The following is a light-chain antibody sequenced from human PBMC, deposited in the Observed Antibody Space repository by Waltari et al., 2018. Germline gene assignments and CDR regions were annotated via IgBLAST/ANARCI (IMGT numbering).Light chain of an antibody. V-gene: IGKV4-1*01. J-gene: IGKJ2*01. CDR2: WAS. CDR1: QSVLLTSNSKNY. CDR3: QHYYTPSYT. Sequence: DIVMTQSPDYLAVSLGGRATINCKPSQSVLLTSNSKNYLAWYQPKPGQPPKLLIYWASTRASGVPDRCSGGGSGAGFTLTFSSLQAEDVAVYYCQHYYTPSYTFGQGPKLAIK.